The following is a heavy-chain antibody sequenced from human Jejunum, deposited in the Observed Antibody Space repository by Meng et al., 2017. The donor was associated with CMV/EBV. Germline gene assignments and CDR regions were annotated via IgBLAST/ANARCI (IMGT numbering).Heavy chain of an antibody. CDR2: ISSSSYI. Sequence: SGFTFSTYSMNWVRQAPGKGLEWVSSISSSSYIYYADSVKGRFTISKDNAKNSLYLQMNSLRAEDTAVYYCAKVTTGNYYYGMDVWGQGTTVTVSS. CDR1: GFTFSTYS. V-gene: IGHV3-21*01. J-gene: IGHJ6*02. D-gene: IGHD4-11*01. CDR3: AKVTTGNYYYGMDV.